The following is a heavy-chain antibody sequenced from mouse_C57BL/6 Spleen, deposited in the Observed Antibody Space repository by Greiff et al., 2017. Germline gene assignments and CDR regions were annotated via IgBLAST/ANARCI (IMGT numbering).Heavy chain of an antibody. CDR1: GYTFTSYW. D-gene: IGHD2-3*01. V-gene: IGHV1-52*01. Sequence: QVQLQQPGAELVRPGSSVKLSCKASGYTFTSYWMHWVKQRPIQGLEWIGNIYPSDSETHYNQKFKDKATLTADKSSSTAYMQLSSLTSEDSAVYSSTRCYDGYYVFDYWGKGTTLTVSS. CDR2: IYPSDSET. CDR3: TRCYDGYYVFDY. J-gene: IGHJ2*01.